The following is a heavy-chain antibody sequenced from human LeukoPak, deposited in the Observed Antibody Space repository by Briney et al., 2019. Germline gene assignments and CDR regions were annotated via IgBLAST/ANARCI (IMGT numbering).Heavy chain of an antibody. V-gene: IGHV4-59*08. CDR2: IYYSGST. D-gene: IGHD3-10*01. CDR1: VGSISSYY. CDR3: ARQLMDRGAIHYYYYGMDV. J-gene: IGHJ6*02. Sequence: SETLSLTCTVSVGSISSYYWSWIRQPPGKGLEWIGYIYYSGSTNYNPSLKSRVTISVDTSKNQFSLKLSSVTAADTAVYYCARQLMDRGAIHYYYYGMDVWGQGTTVTVSS.